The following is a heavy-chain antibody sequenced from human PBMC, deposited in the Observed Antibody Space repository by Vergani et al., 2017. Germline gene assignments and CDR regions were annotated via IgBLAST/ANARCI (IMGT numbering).Heavy chain of an antibody. J-gene: IGHJ3*02. CDR3: ARARWEVPTAIKYAFDI. CDR2: IYYTGGT. V-gene: IGHV4-31*02. CDR1: GGSMKINDYY. D-gene: IGHD1-26*01. Sequence: QVLLQESGPGLVKPSQTLSLTCIVSGGSMKINDYYWTWIRQHPVKGLEWIGSIYYTGGTYNNPPLKSRVTMSIDTSKNQFSLKLNSVTAADTAVYYCARARWEVPTAIKYAFDIWGQGTSVTVAS.